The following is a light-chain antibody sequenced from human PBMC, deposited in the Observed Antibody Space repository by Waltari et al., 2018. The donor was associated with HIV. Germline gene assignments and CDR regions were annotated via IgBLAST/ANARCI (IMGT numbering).Light chain of an antibody. CDR2: GAS. V-gene: IGKV3-15*01. CDR3: QQYDTWPPKT. CDR1: QNIGTN. Sequence: EIVMTQSPATPSVSPGERATLSCRASQNIGTNLAWYQQKPGQAPRLLIYGASTRATGIPARFSGSGAGTEFTLAISSLQAEDFAVYYCQQYDTWPPKTFGQGTKVEIK. J-gene: IGKJ1*01.